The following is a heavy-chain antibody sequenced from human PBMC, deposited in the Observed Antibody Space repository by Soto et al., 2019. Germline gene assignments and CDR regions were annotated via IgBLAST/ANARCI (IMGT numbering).Heavy chain of an antibody. V-gene: IGHV1-2*06. CDR2: INPNTGGT. CDR1: GYTFTKYY. CDR3: ARQLAYCGGDCYTEPIDY. Sequence: ASVKVSCKASGYTFTKYYVLWVRQAPGQGLEWVGRINPNTGGTNYAQKFQDRVTMARDTSITTAYMELSRLRSDDTAVYYCARQLAYCGGDCYTEPIDYWGQGTQVTVSS. J-gene: IGHJ4*02. D-gene: IGHD2-21*02.